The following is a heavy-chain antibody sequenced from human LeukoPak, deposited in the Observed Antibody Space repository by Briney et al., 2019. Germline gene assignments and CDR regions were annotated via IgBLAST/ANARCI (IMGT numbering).Heavy chain of an antibody. CDR1: GFTFSSYG. Sequence: SGGSLRLSCAASGFTFSSYGMSWVRQAPGKGLEWVSAISGSGGSTNYADSVKGPFTISRDNAKNSLYLQMNSLRAEDTAVYYCARDAHQDPIVRGGPPPGDYGMDVWGQGTTVTVSS. CDR2: ISGSGGST. D-gene: IGHD3-10*01. V-gene: IGHV3-23*01. CDR3: ARDAHQDPIVRGGPPPGDYGMDV. J-gene: IGHJ6*02.